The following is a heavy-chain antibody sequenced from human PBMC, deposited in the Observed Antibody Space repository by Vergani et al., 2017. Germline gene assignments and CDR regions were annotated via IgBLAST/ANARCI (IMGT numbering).Heavy chain of an antibody. CDR3: VRHLRLLYNRFDP. V-gene: IGHV3-33*01. J-gene: IGHJ5*01. CDR1: GFTFNQYG. Sequence: QVQMVESGGGVVQPGRSLRLSCAASGFTFNQYGMHWVRQAPGKGLEWVAVTWYDGNNKQYADSVKGRFTISRDNSKSTMYLQMNSLRDEDTGVYYCVRHLRLLYNRFDPWGQGTLVTVSS. CDR2: TWYDGNNK. D-gene: IGHD1-14*01.